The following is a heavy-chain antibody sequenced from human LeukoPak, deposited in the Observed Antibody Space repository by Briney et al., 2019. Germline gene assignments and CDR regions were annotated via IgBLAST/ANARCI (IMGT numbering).Heavy chain of an antibody. CDR2: ISAYNGYT. CDR1: GYTFTNYG. CDR3: ARVSAAGP. Sequence: ASVKVSCKASGYTFTNYGISWVRQAPGQGLEWMGWISAYNGYTDYAQKLQFRVTMTADTSTSTAYMELRSLRSDDTAVYYCARVSAAGPWGQGTLVTVSS. J-gene: IGHJ5*02. V-gene: IGHV1-18*01. D-gene: IGHD6-13*01.